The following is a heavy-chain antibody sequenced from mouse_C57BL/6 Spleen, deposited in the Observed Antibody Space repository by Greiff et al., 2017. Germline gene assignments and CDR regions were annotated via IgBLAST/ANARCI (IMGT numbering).Heavy chain of an antibody. CDR1: GYTFTSYW. J-gene: IGHJ4*01. CDR3: ARWDLGYYAMAY. D-gene: IGHD4-1*01. CDR2: IYPSDSET. V-gene: IGHV1-61*01. Sequence: QVQLKQPGAELVRPGSSVKLSCKASGYTFTSYWMDWVKQRPGQGLEWIGNIYPSDSETHYNQKFKDKATLTVDKSSSTAYMQLSSLTSEDSAVYYCARWDLGYYAMAYWGQGTSVPVSS.